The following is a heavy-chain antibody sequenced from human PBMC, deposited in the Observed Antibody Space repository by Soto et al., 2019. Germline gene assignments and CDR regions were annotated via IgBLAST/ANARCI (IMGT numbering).Heavy chain of an antibody. CDR2: IIAIFGTA. Sequence: QVQLVQSGAEVKKPGSSVKVSCKASGGTFISYAITWVRQAPGQGLEWMGGIIAIFGTANYAQKFQGRLTITADKSTITAYMELSSLRSEDTAVYFWARDSPYCTKGVCFMDVWGQGTTVTVSS. CDR1: GGTFISYA. J-gene: IGHJ6*02. V-gene: IGHV1-69*06. D-gene: IGHD2-8*01. CDR3: ARDSPYCTKGVCFMDV.